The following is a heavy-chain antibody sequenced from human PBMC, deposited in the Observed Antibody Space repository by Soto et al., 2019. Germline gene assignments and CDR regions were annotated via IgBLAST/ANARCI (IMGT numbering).Heavy chain of an antibody. D-gene: IGHD1-7*01. CDR3: AKDRRAGGNYGFYSDF. J-gene: IGHJ4*02. Sequence: EMQLLESGGGLVQPGGSLRLSCVVSGFTFSSYGMTWVRQAPGKGLGWISFSSATGSGTYYADSVKGRFTISRDNSKNTLYLQMTSLRADDTAVYYCAKDRRAGGNYGFYSDFWGQGALVIVSS. CDR2: SSATGSGT. V-gene: IGHV3-23*01. CDR1: GFTFSSYG.